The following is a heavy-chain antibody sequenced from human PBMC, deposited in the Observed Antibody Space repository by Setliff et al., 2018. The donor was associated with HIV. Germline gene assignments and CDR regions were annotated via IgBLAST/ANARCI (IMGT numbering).Heavy chain of an antibody. CDR2: IKQDGSKT. V-gene: IGHV3-7*01. CDR1: GFTLSDYW. CDR3: VRDTTSGWMLTS. J-gene: IGHJ4*02. D-gene: IGHD6-25*01. Sequence: GGSLRLSCAASGFTLSDYWMTWVRQAPGKGLEWVANIKQDGSKTFYVDSVKGRFIISRDNTKNSLYLQMNSLRVEDTAMYYCVRDTTSGWMLTSWGQGTLVTVSS.